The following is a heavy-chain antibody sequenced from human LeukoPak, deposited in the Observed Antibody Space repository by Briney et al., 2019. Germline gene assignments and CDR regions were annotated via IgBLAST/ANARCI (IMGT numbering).Heavy chain of an antibody. CDR3: ARYSGGNWNTD. D-gene: IGHD1/OR15-1a*01. CDR2: FDPEDGET. V-gene: IGHV1-24*01. Sequence: ASVKFSCKVSGYTLTELSMHWVRPAPGKGLEWMGGFDPEDGETIYAQKFQGRVTMTEDTSTDTAYMEPSGLSADDTAGFYCARYSGGNWNTDWREGPLVSVSS. CDR1: GYTLTELS. J-gene: IGHJ4*02.